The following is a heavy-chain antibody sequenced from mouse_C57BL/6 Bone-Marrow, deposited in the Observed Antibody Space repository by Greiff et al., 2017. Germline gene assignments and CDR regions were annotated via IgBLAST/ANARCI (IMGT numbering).Heavy chain of an antibody. CDR2: IWRGGST. V-gene: IGHV2-5*01. Sequence: VQLQQSGPGLVQPSQSLSITCTVSGFSLTSYGVHWVRQSPGKGLEWLGVIWRGGSTDYNAAFMSRLSTTKDNSTSQVFFKMNSLQADDTAIYYGDKYGYDDPYAKDYWGQGTSVTVSS. J-gene: IGHJ4*01. CDR3: DKYGYDDPYAKDY. CDR1: GFSLTSYG. D-gene: IGHD2-2*01.